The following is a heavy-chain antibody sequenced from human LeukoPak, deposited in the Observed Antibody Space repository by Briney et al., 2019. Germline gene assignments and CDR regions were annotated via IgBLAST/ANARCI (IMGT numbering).Heavy chain of an antibody. Sequence: GGSLRLXCAASGFTFSSYSMNWVRQAPGKGLEWVSYISSSSSTIYYADSVKGRFTISRDNAKNSLYLQMNSLRAEDTAVYYCARDGGTVVVPAATYFDYWGQGTLVTVSS. CDR3: ARDGGTVVVPAATYFDY. CDR1: GFTFSSYS. J-gene: IGHJ4*02. D-gene: IGHD2-2*01. CDR2: ISSSSSTI. V-gene: IGHV3-48*01.